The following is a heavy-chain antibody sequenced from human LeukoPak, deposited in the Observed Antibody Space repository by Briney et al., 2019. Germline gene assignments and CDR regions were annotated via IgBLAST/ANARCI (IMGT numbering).Heavy chain of an antibody. J-gene: IGHJ4*02. Sequence: GGSLRLSCAASGFTFSSYAMSWVRQAPGKGLEWVSAISGSGGSTYYADSVKSRFTISRDNSKNTLYLQMNSLRAEDTAVYYCAKVPRYCSSTSCLFDYWGQGTLVTVSS. D-gene: IGHD2-2*01. CDR3: AKVPRYCSSTSCLFDY. V-gene: IGHV3-23*01. CDR2: ISGSGGST. CDR1: GFTFSSYA.